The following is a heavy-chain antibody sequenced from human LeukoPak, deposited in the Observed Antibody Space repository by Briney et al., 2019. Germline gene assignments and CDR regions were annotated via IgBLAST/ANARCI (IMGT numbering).Heavy chain of an antibody. CDR3: ARQSSSGCSRD. V-gene: IGHV4-39*01. J-gene: IGHJ4*02. CDR2: MYYSGST. CDR1: GGSISSSTYY. Sequence: SETLSLTCTVSGGSISSSTYYWGWIRQPPGKGLEWIGSMYYSGSTYYNPSLKSRVTISVDTSENQFSLKLNSVTAADTAVYYCARQSSSGCSRDWGQGTLVTVSS. D-gene: IGHD6-19*01.